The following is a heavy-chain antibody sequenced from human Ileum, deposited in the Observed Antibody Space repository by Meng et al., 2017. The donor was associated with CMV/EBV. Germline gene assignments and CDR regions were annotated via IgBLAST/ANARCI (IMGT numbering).Heavy chain of an antibody. CDR2: IYPGDSDT. CDR1: GYSFTSYW. V-gene: IGHV5-51*01. D-gene: IGHD6-13*01. Sequence: GESLKISCKGSGYSFTSYWIGWVRQMPGKGLEWMGIIYPGDSDTRYSPSFQGQVTISADKSISTAYLQWSSLKASDTAMYYCARAFLPSLYSSSWDPHGWFDPWGQGTLVTVSS. CDR3: ARAFLPSLYSSSWDPHGWFDP. J-gene: IGHJ5*02.